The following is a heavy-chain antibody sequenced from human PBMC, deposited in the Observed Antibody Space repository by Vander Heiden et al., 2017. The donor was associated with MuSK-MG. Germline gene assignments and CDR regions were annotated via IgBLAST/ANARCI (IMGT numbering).Heavy chain of an antibody. Sequence: EVQLLESGGGLVQPGGSLRLSCAASGITFSNYAMRWVRPAAGKGLEWVSTISHNGVNTYYADSVKGRFTISRDNSKNTLYLQMNSLRAEDTAVYYCARWQTSYITSYASWGQGTLVTVSS. D-gene: IGHD6-6*01. CDR2: ISHNGVNT. CDR3: ARWQTSYITSYAS. CDR1: GITFSNYA. J-gene: IGHJ4*02. V-gene: IGHV3-23*01.